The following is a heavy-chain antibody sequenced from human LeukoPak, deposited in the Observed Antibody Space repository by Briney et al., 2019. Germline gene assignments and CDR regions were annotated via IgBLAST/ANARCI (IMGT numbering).Heavy chain of an antibody. CDR3: ARRPPMVRGFVWFDP. V-gene: IGHV3-48*02. CDR2: ISSSSSTI. Sequence: GGSLRLSCAASGFTFSSYAMSWFRQAPGKGLEWVSYISSSSSTIYYADSVKGRFTISRDNAKNSLYLQMNSLRDEDTAVYYCARRPPMVRGFVWFDPWGQGTLVTVSS. CDR1: GFTFSSYA. D-gene: IGHD3-10*01. J-gene: IGHJ5*02.